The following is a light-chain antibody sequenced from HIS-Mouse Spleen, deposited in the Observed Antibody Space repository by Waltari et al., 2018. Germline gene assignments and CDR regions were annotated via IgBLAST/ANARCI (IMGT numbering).Light chain of an antibody. J-gene: IGLJ2*01. CDR3: QSADSSGTYYVV. CDR1: ALTKQY. Sequence: SYELTQPPSVSVSPGQTARITCSGDALTKQYAYWYQQKQGQAPVLVIYKDSERPSGFPERFSGSSSGTTVTLTISGVQAEDEADYYCQSADSSGTYYVVFGGGTKLTVL. V-gene: IGLV3-25*03. CDR2: KDS.